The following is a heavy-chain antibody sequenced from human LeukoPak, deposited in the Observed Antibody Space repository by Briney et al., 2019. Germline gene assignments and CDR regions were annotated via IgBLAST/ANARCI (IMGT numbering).Heavy chain of an antibody. CDR1: GGTFRTYA. CDR3: ARDLTTEQPNWLDP. Sequence: SVKDSCKASGGTFRTYAISWVRQAPGQGLEWMGRLIPVFGAATYARKFQGRVTITTDKSADTAYMEMSSLRSEDTAVYYCARDLTTEQPNWLDPWGQGTLVTVSS. V-gene: IGHV1-69*05. J-gene: IGHJ5*02. CDR2: LIPVFGAA. D-gene: IGHD4-17*01.